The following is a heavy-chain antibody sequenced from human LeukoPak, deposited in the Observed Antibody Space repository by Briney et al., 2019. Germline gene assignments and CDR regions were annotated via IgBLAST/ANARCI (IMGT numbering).Heavy chain of an antibody. Sequence: ASVKVSCKVSGYTLTELSMHWVRQAPGKGLEWMGGFDPEDGETIYAQKFQGRVTMTEDTSTDTAYMELRSLRSEDTAVYYCATVTTVTTSQYYYYGMDVWGQGTTVTVSS. CDR3: ATVTTVTTSQYYYYGMDV. CDR1: GYTLTELS. J-gene: IGHJ6*02. V-gene: IGHV1-24*01. CDR2: FDPEDGET. D-gene: IGHD4-17*01.